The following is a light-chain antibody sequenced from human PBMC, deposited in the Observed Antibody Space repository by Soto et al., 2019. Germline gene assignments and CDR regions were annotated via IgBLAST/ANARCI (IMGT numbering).Light chain of an antibody. V-gene: IGKV3-20*01. CDR1: QSLSSGY. CDR3: QQYGSSPET. J-gene: IGKJ1*01. CDR2: GAS. Sequence: EIVLTQSPGTLSLSPGERATLSCRASQSLSSGYLAWYQQKPGQAPRLLIYGASSRATGIPDRFSGSGSGTDFTLTISRLEPEDFAVYYCQQYGSSPETFGQGTKVEIK.